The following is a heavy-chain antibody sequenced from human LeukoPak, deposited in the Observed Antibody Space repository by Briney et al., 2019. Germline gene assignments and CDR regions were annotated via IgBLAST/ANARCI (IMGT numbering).Heavy chain of an antibody. CDR3: TRVDLGGYCYAYEAPSDY. J-gene: IGHJ4*02. D-gene: IGHD5-18*01. CDR2: INPKSGAT. Sequence: ASVKVSCKASGYTFSDYYMHWVRQVPGQGLEWMGWINPKSGATNYAQKFQGRVTMTRDTSISTAYMELSRLKSDDTAVYYCTRVDLGGYCYAYEAPSDYWGQGTLVSVSS. CDR1: GYTFSDYY. V-gene: IGHV1-2*02.